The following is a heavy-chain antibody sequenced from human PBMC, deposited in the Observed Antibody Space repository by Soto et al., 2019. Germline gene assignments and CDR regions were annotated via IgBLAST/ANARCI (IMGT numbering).Heavy chain of an antibody. J-gene: IGHJ6*02. D-gene: IGHD2-2*01. CDR1: GYAFTSYD. Sequence: QVQLVQSGAEVKKPGASVMVSCKASGYAFTSYDINWMRQATGQGLEWMGWMNPNSGNTGYAQKFQGRVTMTRNTSISTAYMELSSLRSEDTAVYYCARGLDLLYCSSTSCYFRYYYYGMDVWGQGTTVTVSS. V-gene: IGHV1-8*01. CDR3: ARGLDLLYCSSTSCYFRYYYYGMDV. CDR2: MNPNSGNT.